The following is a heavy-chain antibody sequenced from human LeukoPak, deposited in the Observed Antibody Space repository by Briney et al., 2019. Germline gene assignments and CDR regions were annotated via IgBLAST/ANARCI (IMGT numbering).Heavy chain of an antibody. Sequence: ASVKVSCKASGYTFTNHGISWVRQAPGQGLEWMGWISAYNGNTNYAQKFQGRVTMTRDTSTSTVYMELSSLRSEDTAVYYCARRQWELLGYYGMDVWGQGTTVTVSS. J-gene: IGHJ6*02. CDR3: ARRQWELLGYYGMDV. CDR2: ISAYNGNT. D-gene: IGHD1-26*01. CDR1: GYTFTNHG. V-gene: IGHV1-18*01.